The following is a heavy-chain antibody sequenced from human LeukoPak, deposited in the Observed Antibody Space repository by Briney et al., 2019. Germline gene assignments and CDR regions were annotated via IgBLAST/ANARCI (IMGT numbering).Heavy chain of an antibody. Sequence: GGSLRLSCEASGFTFSSYWMHWVRQAPGKGLEYVSAISSNGGSTYYADSVKGRFTISRDNSKNTLYLQMSSLRAEDTAVYYCVKDRHLVHRGYSYGLFDYWGQGTLVTVSS. CDR2: ISSNGGST. CDR1: GFTFSSYW. V-gene: IGHV3-64D*06. CDR3: VKDRHLVHRGYSYGLFDY. D-gene: IGHD5-18*01. J-gene: IGHJ4*02.